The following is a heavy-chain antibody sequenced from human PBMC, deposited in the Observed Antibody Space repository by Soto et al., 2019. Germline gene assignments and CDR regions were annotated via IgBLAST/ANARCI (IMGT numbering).Heavy chain of an antibody. D-gene: IGHD4-17*01. V-gene: IGHV4-30-4*01. CDR1: GGSISSGDYY. J-gene: IGHJ3*02. Sequence: QVQLQESGPGLVKPSQTLSLTCTVSGGSISSGDYYWSWIRQPPGKGLEWIGYIYYSGSTYYNPSLKSRVTISVDTSKNQFSLKLSSVTAADTAVYYCAREPDYGGNRWNYAFDIWGQGTMVTVSS. CDR2: IYYSGST. CDR3: AREPDYGGNRWNYAFDI.